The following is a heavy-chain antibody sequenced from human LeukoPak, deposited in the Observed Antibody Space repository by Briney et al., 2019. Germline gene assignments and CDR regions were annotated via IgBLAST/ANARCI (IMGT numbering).Heavy chain of an antibody. D-gene: IGHD3-22*01. CDR2: ISGSGGST. J-gene: IGHJ3*02. CDR3: AGGTMIVEGDI. CDR1: GFTFSSYA. V-gene: IGHV3-23*01. Sequence: GGSLRLSCAASGFTFSSYAMSWVRQAPGKGLEWVSAISGSGGSTYYADSVKGRFTISRDNSKNTLYMQMNSLRAEDTAVYYCAGGTMIVEGDIWGQGTMVTVSS.